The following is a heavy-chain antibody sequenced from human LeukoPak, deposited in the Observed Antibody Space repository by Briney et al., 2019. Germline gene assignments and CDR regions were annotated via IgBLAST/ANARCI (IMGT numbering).Heavy chain of an antibody. J-gene: IGHJ4*02. CDR2: IRYDGSNK. D-gene: IGHD3-10*01. Sequence: GGSLRLSCAASGFTFSSYGMHWVRQAPGKGLEWVAFIRYDGSNKYYADSVKGRFTISRDNSKNTLYLQMNSLRAEDTAVYYCARAAVLLWFGEFRHYFDYWGQGTLVTVSS. CDR3: ARAAVLLWFGEFRHYFDY. CDR1: GFTFSSYG. V-gene: IGHV3-30*02.